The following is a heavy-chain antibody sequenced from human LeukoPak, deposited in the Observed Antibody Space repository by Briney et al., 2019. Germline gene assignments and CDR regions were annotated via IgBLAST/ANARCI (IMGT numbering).Heavy chain of an antibody. D-gene: IGHD4-23*01. CDR3: ARSSTVVWNYFDY. V-gene: IGHV4-61*02. CDR1: GASISSESYY. CDR2: IYSSGST. Sequence: PSETLSLTCTVSGASISSESYYWSWIRQPAGKGLEWIGRIYSSGSTNFNPSFKSRVTMSVDTSKNQFSLKLSSVTAADTAMYYCARSSTVVWNYFDYWGQGTLVTVSS. J-gene: IGHJ4*02.